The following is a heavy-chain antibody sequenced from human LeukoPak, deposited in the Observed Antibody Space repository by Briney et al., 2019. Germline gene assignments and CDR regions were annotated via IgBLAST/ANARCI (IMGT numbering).Heavy chain of an antibody. CDR2: FDPEDGET. D-gene: IGHD3-22*01. J-gene: IGHJ3*02. Sequence: GASVKVSCKVSGYTLTELSMHWVRQAPGKGLEWMGGFDPEDGETIYAQKFQGRVTMTEDTSTDTAYMELSSLRSEDTAVYYCATRTHYYDSGAFDIWGQGTMVTVSS. CDR3: ATRTHYYDSGAFDI. V-gene: IGHV1-24*01. CDR1: GYTLTELS.